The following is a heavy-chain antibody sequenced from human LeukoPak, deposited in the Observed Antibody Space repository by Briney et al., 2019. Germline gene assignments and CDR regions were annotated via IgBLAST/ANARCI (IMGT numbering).Heavy chain of an antibody. V-gene: IGHV4-4*02. CDR3: ARDSAAAGTSFGFDY. D-gene: IGHD6-13*01. CDR1: GGSISSSNW. J-gene: IGHJ4*02. Sequence: SETLSLTCAVSGGSISSSNWWSWVRQPPGKGLEWIGEIYHSGSTNYNPSLKSRVTISVDKSKNQFSLKLSSVTAADTAVYYCARDSAAAGTSFGFDYWGQGTLVTVSS. CDR2: IYHSGST.